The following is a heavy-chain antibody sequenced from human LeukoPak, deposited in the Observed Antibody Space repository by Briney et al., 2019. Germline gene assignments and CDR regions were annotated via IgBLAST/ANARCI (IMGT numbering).Heavy chain of an antibody. Sequence: ASVKVSCKASGCTFSSYAISWVRQAPGQGLEWMGIINPSGGSTSYAQKFQGRVTMTRDMSTSTVYMELSSLRSEDTAVYYCARGGGIGSLGYWGQGTLVTVSS. D-gene: IGHD3-16*01. CDR3: ARGGGIGSLGY. V-gene: IGHV1-46*01. CDR1: GCTFSSYA. CDR2: INPSGGST. J-gene: IGHJ4*02.